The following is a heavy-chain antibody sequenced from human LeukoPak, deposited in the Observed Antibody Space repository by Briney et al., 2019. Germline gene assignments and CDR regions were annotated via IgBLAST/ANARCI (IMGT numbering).Heavy chain of an antibody. D-gene: IGHD4-23*01. CDR2: INHSGST. V-gene: IGHV4-34*01. Sequence: SETLSLTCAVYGGSFSGYYWSWIRQPPGKGLEWIGEINHSGSTNYNPSLKSRVTISVDTSKNQFSLKLSSVTAADTAVYYCAREVAVTPNSYYYYYMDVWGKGTTVTVSS. CDR1: GGSFSGYY. CDR3: AREVAVTPNSYYYYYMDV. J-gene: IGHJ6*03.